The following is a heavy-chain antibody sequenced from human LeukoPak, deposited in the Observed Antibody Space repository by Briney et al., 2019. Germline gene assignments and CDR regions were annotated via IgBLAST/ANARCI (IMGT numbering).Heavy chain of an antibody. J-gene: IGHJ4*02. Sequence: SETLSLTCIVSGGSISSGGYYWSWIRQPPGKGLECIGYINPSGSTSYNPSLKSRVTISVDRSKNQFSLKLTSVTAADTAVYYCARHAPYYDSSGYISLDYWGKGTLVTVSS. D-gene: IGHD3-22*01. CDR3: ARHAPYYDSSGYISLDY. CDR2: INPSGST. CDR1: GGSISSGGYY. V-gene: IGHV4-30-2*01.